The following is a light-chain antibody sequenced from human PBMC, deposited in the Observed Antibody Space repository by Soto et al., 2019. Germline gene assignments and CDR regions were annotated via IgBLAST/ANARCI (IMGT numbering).Light chain of an antibody. Sequence: QSALTQPRSVSGSPGQSVTISCTGTSSDVGAYNYVSWYQQHPGKAPKLMIYDVSKRPSGVPDRFSGSKSGNTASLTISGLQAEDDADYFCCSYAGTYTVIFGGGTKVTVL. CDR2: DVS. J-gene: IGLJ2*01. CDR1: SSDVGAYNY. V-gene: IGLV2-11*01. CDR3: CSYAGTYTVI.